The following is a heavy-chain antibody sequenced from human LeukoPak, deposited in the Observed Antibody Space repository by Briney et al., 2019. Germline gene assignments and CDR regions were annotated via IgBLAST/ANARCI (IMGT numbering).Heavy chain of an antibody. Sequence: QAGGSLRLSCAASGFTFSSYAMSWVRQAPGKGLEWVSAISGSGGSTYYADSVKGRFTISRDNSKNTLYLQMNSLRAEDTAVYYCASRATITTDRFWFDPWGQGTLVTVSS. CDR3: ASRATITTDRFWFDP. CDR1: GFTFSSYA. J-gene: IGHJ5*02. V-gene: IGHV3-23*01. D-gene: IGHD4-11*01. CDR2: ISGSGGST.